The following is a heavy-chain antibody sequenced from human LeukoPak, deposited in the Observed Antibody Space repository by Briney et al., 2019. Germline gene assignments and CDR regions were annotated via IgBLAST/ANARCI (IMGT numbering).Heavy chain of an antibody. V-gene: IGHV4-38-2*02. J-gene: IGHJ3*02. CDR3: ARVPQRYDAFDI. CDR2: IYHSGST. Sequence: PSETLSLTCTVSGYSISSGYYWGWIRQPPGKGLEWIGSIYHSGSTYYNPSLKSRVTISVDTSKNQFSLKLSSVTAADTAVYYCARVPQRYDAFDIWGQGTMVTVSS. CDR1: GYSISSGYY.